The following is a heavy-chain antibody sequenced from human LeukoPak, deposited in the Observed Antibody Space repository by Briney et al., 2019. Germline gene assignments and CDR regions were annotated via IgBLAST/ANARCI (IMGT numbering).Heavy chain of an antibody. V-gene: IGHV4-34*01. CDR3: XXXGSGINVWFDP. Sequence: SETLSLTCAVYGGSFSGYYWSWIRQPPGKGLEWIGEINHSGSTNYNPSLKSRVTISVDTSKNQFSLKLSSVTAADTAVYYCXXXGSGINVWFDPWGQGTLVTVSS. J-gene: IGHJ5*02. D-gene: IGHD3-10*01. CDR1: GGSFSGYY. CDR2: INHSGST.